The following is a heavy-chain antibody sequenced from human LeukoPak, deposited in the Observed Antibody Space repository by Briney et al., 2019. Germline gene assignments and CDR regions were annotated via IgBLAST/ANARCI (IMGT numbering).Heavy chain of an antibody. CDR3: ARDKGSTAYYFDY. CDR1: GYTFTGYY. Sequence: WASVKVSCKASGYTFTGYYMHWVRQAPGQGLEWMGWINPNSGGTNYAQKFQGGVTMTRDTSISTAYMELSRLRSDDTAVYYCARDKGSTAYYFDYWGQGTLVTVSS. CDR2: INPNSGGT. D-gene: IGHD1-26*01. J-gene: IGHJ4*02. V-gene: IGHV1-2*02.